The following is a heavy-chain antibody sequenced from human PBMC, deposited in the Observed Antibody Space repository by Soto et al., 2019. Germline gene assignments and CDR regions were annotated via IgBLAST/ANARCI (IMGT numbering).Heavy chain of an antibody. J-gene: IGHJ5*02. V-gene: IGHV4-31*01. D-gene: IGHD1-26*01. CDR3: AREGHSSWEWLDP. Sequence: QVQLQESGPGLVEPSQTLSLVCSVSGDPLSYGGYYWSWVGQSPGKALEWIGFVYHTGATYYHPSLESQVTMAVDMSKNEFSLKLTSVTAADTAPYYCAREGHSSWEWLDPWGQGILVSVSS. CDR2: VYHTGAT. CDR1: GDPLSYGGYY.